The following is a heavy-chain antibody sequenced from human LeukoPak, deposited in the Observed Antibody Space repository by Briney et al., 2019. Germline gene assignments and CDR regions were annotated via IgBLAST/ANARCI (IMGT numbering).Heavy chain of an antibody. CDR1: GGTFSSYA. CDR2: IIPIFGTA. J-gene: IGHJ4*02. D-gene: IGHD3-22*01. V-gene: IGHV1-69*05. Sequence: ASVKVSCKASGGTFSSYAISWVRQAPGQGLEWMGGIIPIFGTANYAQKFQGRVTITTDESTSTAYMELSSLRSEDTAVYYCARDIDWSDYYDSSGDDYWGQGTLVTVSS. CDR3: ARDIDWSDYYDSSGDDY.